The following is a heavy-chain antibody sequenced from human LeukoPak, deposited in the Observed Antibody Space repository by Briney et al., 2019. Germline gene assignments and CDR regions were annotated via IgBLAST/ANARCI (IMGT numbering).Heavy chain of an antibody. CDR3: ARGVARYSYGYGRCTGCWFDP. CDR2: INHSGST. J-gene: IGHJ5*02. CDR1: GGSFSGYY. V-gene: IGHV4-34*01. Sequence: PSETLSLTCAVYGGSFSGYYWSWIRQPPGKGLEWIGEINHSGSTNYNPSLKSRVTISVDTSKNQFSLKLSSVTAADTAVYYCARGVARYSYGYGRCTGCWFDPWGQGTLVTVSS. D-gene: IGHD5-18*01.